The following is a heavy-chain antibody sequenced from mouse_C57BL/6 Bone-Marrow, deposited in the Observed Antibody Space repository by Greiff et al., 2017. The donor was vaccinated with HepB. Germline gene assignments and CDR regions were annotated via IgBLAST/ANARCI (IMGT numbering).Heavy chain of an antibody. CDR1: GFSLTSYG. J-gene: IGHJ3*01. Sequence: VQLQQSGPGLVQPSQSLSITCTVSGFSLTSYGVHWVRQSPGKGLEWLGVIRSGGSTDYNAAFISRLSISKDNSKSQVFFKMNSLQADDTAIYYCARNRDDGYYGGFAYWGQGTLVTVSA. D-gene: IGHD2-3*01. V-gene: IGHV2-2*01. CDR3: ARNRDDGYYGGFAY. CDR2: IRSGGST.